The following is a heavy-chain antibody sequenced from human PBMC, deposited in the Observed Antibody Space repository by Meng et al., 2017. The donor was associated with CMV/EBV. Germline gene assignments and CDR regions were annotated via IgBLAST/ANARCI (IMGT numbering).Heavy chain of an antibody. CDR3: ARDRAGPWH. CDR2: ISSSSSYI. V-gene: IGHV3-21*01. J-gene: IGHJ4*02. Sequence: GESLKISCAASGFTFSSYSMNWVRQAPGKGLEWVSSISSSSSYIYYADSVKGRFTISRDNAKNSLYLQMNSLSAEDTAVYYCARDRAGPWHWGQGTLVTVSS. D-gene: IGHD3-10*01. CDR1: GFTFSSYS.